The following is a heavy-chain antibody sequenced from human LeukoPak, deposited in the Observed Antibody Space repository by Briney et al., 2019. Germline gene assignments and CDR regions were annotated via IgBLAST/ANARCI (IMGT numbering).Heavy chain of an antibody. V-gene: IGHV3-23*01. J-gene: IGHJ4*02. CDR1: GFTFSSCA. D-gene: IGHD6-19*01. CDR2: ISGSAGST. CDR3: AKMGIYSSGWVDY. Sequence: GGSLRLSCAASGFTFSSCAMIWVRQALGKGLEWVSGISGSAGSTYYADSVKGRFTISRDNSKNRLYLQMNSLRAEDTAVYYCAKMGIYSSGWVDYWGQGTLVTVSS.